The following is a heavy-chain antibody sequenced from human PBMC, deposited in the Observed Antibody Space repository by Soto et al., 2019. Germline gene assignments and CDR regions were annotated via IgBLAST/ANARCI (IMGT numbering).Heavy chain of an antibody. CDR3: ARDRGDCGDWWVYDFDY. CDR2: MNAGNGNT. V-gene: IGHV1-3*01. CDR1: GYTFTSYA. J-gene: IGHJ4*02. D-gene: IGHD4-17*01. Sequence: QVQLVQSGAEVKKPEASVKVSCKASGYTFTSYAMHWVRQAPGQRLEWMGWMNAGNGNTKYSQKFQGRVTITTDTPASTAYMELSSLRSEDTGVYYGARDRGDCGDWWVYDFDYWGQGTLVTVPS.